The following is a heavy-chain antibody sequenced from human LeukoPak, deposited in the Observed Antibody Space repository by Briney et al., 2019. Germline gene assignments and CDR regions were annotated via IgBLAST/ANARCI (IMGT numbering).Heavy chain of an antibody. V-gene: IGHV4-61*02. J-gene: IGHJ6*03. CDR1: GGSISSGSYY. Sequence: SETLSLTCTVSGGSISSGSYYWSWIRQPAGKGLEWIGRIYTSGSTNYNPSLKSRVTISVDTSKNQFSLKLSSVTAADTAVYYCARDLRTAMVKGYYYYYMDVWGKGTTVTVSS. CDR2: IYTSGST. D-gene: IGHD5-18*01. CDR3: ARDLRTAMVKGYYYYYMDV.